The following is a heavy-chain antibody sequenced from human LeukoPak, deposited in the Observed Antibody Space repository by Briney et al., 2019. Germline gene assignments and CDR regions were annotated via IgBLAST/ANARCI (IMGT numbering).Heavy chain of an antibody. J-gene: IGHJ4*02. D-gene: IGHD4-23*01. CDR3: ARDEGGNSPFFDY. CDR2: IHYSGST. CDR1: GGXITSYY. V-gene: IGHV4-59*01. Sequence: SETLSLTCTVSGGXITSYYXSWIRXPPGKXXEWIGYIHYSGSTNFNTTLKSRVTISVDTSKNQFSLKVSSVTAADTAVYYCARDEGGNSPFFDYWGQGTVVTVSS.